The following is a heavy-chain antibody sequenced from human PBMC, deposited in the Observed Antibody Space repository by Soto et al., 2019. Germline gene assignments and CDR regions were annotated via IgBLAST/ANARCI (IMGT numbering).Heavy chain of an antibody. V-gene: IGHV3-49*03. CDR3: TRGYGDYYYYHGMDV. D-gene: IGHD4-17*01. Sequence: GGSLRLSCTASGFTFGDYAMSWFRQAPGKGLEWVGFIRSKAYGGTTEYAASVKGRFTISRDDSKSIAYLQMNSLKTEDTAVYYCTRGYGDYYYYHGMDVWGQGTTVTVSS. CDR1: GFTFGDYA. CDR2: IRSKAYGGTT. J-gene: IGHJ6*02.